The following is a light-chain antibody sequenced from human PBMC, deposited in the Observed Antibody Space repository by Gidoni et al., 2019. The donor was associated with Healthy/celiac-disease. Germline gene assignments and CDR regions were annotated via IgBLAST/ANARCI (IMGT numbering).Light chain of an antibody. Sequence: QSLLTQPPSASGPPGQSVTISCSGSSSNIGSNYVYWYQQLTGTAPKLLIYRNNQRPSGVPDRFSGSKSGTSASLASSGLRSEDEADYYCAAWDDSLSGHVVVGGGTKLTVL. CDR2: RNN. J-gene: IGLJ2*01. CDR3: AAWDDSLSGHVV. V-gene: IGLV1-47*01. CDR1: SSNIGSNY.